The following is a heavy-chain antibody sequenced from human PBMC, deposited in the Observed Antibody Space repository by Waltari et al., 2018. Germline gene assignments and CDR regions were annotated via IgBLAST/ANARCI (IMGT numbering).Heavy chain of an antibody. CDR2: IIPIFGTA. V-gene: IGHV1-69*13. CDR3: ATMTTVTTVSGGYFDY. CDR1: GGTFSSYA. D-gene: IGHD4-17*01. J-gene: IGHJ4*02. Sequence: QVQLVQSGAEVKKPGSSVKVSCKASGGTFSSYAISWVRQAPGQGLEWMGGIIPIFGTANYAQKFQGRVTITADESTSTAYMELSSLRSEDTAVYYCATMTTVTTVSGGYFDYWGQGTLVTVSS.